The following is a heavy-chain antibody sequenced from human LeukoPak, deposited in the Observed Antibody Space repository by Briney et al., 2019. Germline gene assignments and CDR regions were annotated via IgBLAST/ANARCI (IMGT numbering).Heavy chain of an antibody. Sequence: SETLSLTCTVSGGSISSGDYYWSWLRQPPGMGREGIGYIYYSGSTYYNPSLKSRVTISVDTSKNKFSLKLSSVTAADTAVYYGARLSGYCSSTSCDDAFDIWGQGTMVTVSS. CDR2: IYYSGST. J-gene: IGHJ3*02. V-gene: IGHV4-30-4*08. CDR1: GGSISSGDYY. D-gene: IGHD2-2*01. CDR3: ARLSGYCSSTSCDDAFDI.